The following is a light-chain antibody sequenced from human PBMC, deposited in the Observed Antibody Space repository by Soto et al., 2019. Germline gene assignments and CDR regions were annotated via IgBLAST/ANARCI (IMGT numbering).Light chain of an antibody. CDR3: KQYDNYSRT. CDR2: RAS. Sequence: DIQMTQSPSTLSASVGDRVTITCRASHSISNWLAWYQQKPGKAPKLRIYRASNLEGGGQPRFSGSGSGTEFLLTIRSLQPDDFAPYYYKQYDNYSRTFGQGTKVDI. J-gene: IGKJ1*01. V-gene: IGKV1-5*03. CDR1: HSISNW.